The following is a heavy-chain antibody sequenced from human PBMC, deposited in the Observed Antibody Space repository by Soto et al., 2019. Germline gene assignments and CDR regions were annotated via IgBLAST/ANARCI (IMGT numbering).Heavy chain of an antibody. J-gene: IGHJ4*02. CDR2: ISGYNGNS. CDR1: GYTFTSYG. Sequence: QVQLVQSGAEVKKPGASVKVSCKASGYTFTSYGISWVRQAPGQGLEWMGRISGYNGNSNYAQNLQGRVTMTTDTSTSTAYMELRSLRADDTAVYSCAREDIQDIVVVVVAPEGLGYWGQGPLVTVSS. D-gene: IGHD2-15*01. V-gene: IGHV1-18*01. CDR3: AREDIQDIVVVVVAPEGLGY.